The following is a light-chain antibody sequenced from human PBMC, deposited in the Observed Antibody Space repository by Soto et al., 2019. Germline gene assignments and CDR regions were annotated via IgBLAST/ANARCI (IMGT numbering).Light chain of an antibody. CDR1: SSDVGGYNY. CDR2: DVS. Sequence: QAVVTQPASVSGSPGQSITISCTGTSSDVGGYNYVSWYQQHPGKAPKLIIFDVSNRPSGVSDRFSGSKSANTASLTISGLRAEDGADYYCSSYTSSSTVIFGGGTKLTVL. J-gene: IGLJ2*01. CDR3: SSYTSSSTVI. V-gene: IGLV2-14*03.